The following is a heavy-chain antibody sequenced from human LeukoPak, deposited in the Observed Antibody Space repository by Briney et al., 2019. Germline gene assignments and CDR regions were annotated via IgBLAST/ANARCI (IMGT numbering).Heavy chain of an antibody. CDR3: AYDSSGYYYPLFDY. D-gene: IGHD3-22*01. CDR2: ISYDGSNK. J-gene: IGHJ4*02. Sequence: PGRSLRLSCAASGFTLSSYGMHWVRQAPGKGLEWVAVISYDGSNKYYADSVKGRFTISRDNSKNTLYLQMNSLRAEDTAVYYCAYDSSGYYYPLFDYWGQGTLVTVSS. V-gene: IGHV3-30*18. CDR1: GFTLSSYG.